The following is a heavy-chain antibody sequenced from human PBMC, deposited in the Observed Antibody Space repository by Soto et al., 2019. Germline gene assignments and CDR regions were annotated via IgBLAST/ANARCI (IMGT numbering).Heavy chain of an antibody. CDR3: AKKGASGSTVSLPEY. V-gene: IGHV3-30*18. CDR2: ISYGGNAQ. Sequence: QVQLVESGGGVVQPGGSLTLSCAVSGFTFSSYGMHWVRQAPGKGLEWVAIISYGGNAQFAADSVKGRFTASRDNSKSTLYLQMNSLRPEDTAVYYSAKKGASGSTVSLPEYWGQGTLVTVSS. J-gene: IGHJ4*02. CDR1: GFTFSSYG. D-gene: IGHD4-17*01.